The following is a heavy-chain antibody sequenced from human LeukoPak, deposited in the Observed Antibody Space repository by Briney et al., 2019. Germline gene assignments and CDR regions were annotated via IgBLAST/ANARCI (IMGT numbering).Heavy chain of an antibody. CDR2: ISDSGSSI. CDR1: GFTFSDYY. D-gene: IGHD4-17*01. J-gene: IGHJ3*02. CDR3: ARDPAGDDAFDI. V-gene: IGHV3-11*04. Sequence: GGSLRLSCAASGFTFSDYYMSWIRQAPGKGLEWVSHISDSGSSIYYADSVKGRFTISRDNAKNSLYLQMNSLRAEDTAVYYCARDPAGDDAFDIWGQGTMVTVSS.